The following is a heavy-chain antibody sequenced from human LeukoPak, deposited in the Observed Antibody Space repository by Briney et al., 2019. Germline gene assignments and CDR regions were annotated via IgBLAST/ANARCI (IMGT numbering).Heavy chain of an antibody. Sequence: GGSLRLSCAASGFTFSSYEMNWVRQAPGKGLEWVSYISSSGSTIYYADSVKGRFTISRDNSKNTLYLQMNSLRAEDTAVYYCARGRGYYYDSSGPYYFDYWGQGTLVTVSS. CDR1: GFTFSSYE. CDR2: ISSSGSTI. CDR3: ARGRGYYYDSSGPYYFDY. V-gene: IGHV3-48*03. J-gene: IGHJ4*02. D-gene: IGHD3-22*01.